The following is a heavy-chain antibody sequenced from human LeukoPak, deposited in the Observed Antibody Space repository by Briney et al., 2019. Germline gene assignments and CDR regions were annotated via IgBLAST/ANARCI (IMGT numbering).Heavy chain of an antibody. CDR3: TRDPYRDAPDYFDY. CDR2: ISDDGTFT. J-gene: IGHJ4*02. CDR1: GFTFSRYA. D-gene: IGHD1-14*01. V-gene: IGHV3-30-3*01. Sequence: HPGGSLRLSCAASGFTFSRYAMHWVRQAPGKGLEWVAVISDDGTFTLYGDSVRGRFTVSRDSSRDTLYLQMNSLRPEDTAVYYRTRDPYRDAPDYFDYWGQGTLVTVSS.